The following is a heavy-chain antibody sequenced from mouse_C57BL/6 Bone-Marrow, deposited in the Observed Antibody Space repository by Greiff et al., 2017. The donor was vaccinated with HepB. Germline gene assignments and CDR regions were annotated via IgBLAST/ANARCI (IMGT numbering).Heavy chain of an antibody. V-gene: IGHV10-1*01. CDR2: IRSKSNNYAT. J-gene: IGHJ4*01. D-gene: IGHD1-1*01. Sequence: EVQLVESGGGLVQPKGSLKLSCAASGFSFNTYAMNWVRQAPGKGLEWVARIRSKSNNYATYYADSVKDRFTISRDDSESMLYLKMNNLKTEDTAMYYCVRQGYYGSSYNYYAMDYWGQGTSVTVSS. CDR1: GFSFNTYA. CDR3: VRQGYYGSSYNYYAMDY.